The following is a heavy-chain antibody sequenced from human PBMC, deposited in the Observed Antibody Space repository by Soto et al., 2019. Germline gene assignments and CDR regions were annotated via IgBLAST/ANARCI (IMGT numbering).Heavy chain of an antibody. D-gene: IGHD6-19*01. J-gene: IGHJ4*02. V-gene: IGHV3-66*01. CDR1: GFTVGNNY. Sequence: PGGSLRLSCAASGFTVGNNYMSWVRQAPTKGLEWLSVIFGDGRTYYADSVKGRFTVSRDNSKDTLYLQMNSLRAEDTAVYYCAKADIAVAGTEFFFDYWGQGTLVTVSS. CDR2: IFGDGRT. CDR3: AKADIAVAGTEFFFDY.